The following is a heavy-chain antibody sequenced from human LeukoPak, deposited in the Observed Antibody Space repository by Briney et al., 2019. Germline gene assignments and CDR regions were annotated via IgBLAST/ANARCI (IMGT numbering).Heavy chain of an antibody. CDR1: GYTFTSYG. V-gene: IGHV1-18*01. CDR2: ISAYNGNT. Sequence: ASVKVSCKASGYTFTSYGISWVRQAPGQGLEWMGWISAYNGNTNYAQKLQGRVTMTTDTSTSTAYMELRSLRSDDTAVYYCARMPQYCTNGVCGGNWFDPWGQGTLVTVSS. J-gene: IGHJ5*02. D-gene: IGHD2-8*01. CDR3: ARMPQYCTNGVCGGNWFDP.